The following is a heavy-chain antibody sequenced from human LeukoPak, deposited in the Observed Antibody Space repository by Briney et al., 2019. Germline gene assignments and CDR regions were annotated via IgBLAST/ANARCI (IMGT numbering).Heavy chain of an antibody. J-gene: IGHJ4*02. CDR2: IKQDGSEK. V-gene: IGHV3-7*03. CDR1: EFTFSSYW. CDR3: ARDGGYCSGGTCYSTH. D-gene: IGHD2-15*01. Sequence: GSLRLSCAASEFTFSSYWMSWVRQAPGKGQEWVASIKQDGSEKYYVDSVRGRFTISRDNANSSLYLQMNCLRAEDTAMYYCARDGGYCSGGTCYSTHWGQGSLVTVSS.